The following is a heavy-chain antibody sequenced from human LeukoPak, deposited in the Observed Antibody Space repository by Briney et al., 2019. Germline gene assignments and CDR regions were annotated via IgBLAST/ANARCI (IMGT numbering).Heavy chain of an antibody. CDR3: TTEAGYSSPFDY. J-gene: IGHJ4*02. CDR2: IKSKTDGGTT. Sequence: GGSLRLSCAASESTFSNAWMSWVRQAPGKGLEWVGRIKSKTDGGTTDYAAPVKGRFTISRDDSKNTLYLQMNSLKTEDTAVYYCTTEAGYSSPFDYWGQGTLVTVSS. D-gene: IGHD6-19*01. V-gene: IGHV3-15*01. CDR1: ESTFSNAW.